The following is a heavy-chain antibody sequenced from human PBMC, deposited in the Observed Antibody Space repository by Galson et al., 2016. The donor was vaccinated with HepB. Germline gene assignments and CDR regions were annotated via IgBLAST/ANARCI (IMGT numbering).Heavy chain of an antibody. J-gene: IGHJ4*02. V-gene: IGHV4-39*01. Sequence: SETLSLTCTVSGGSINSVSYFWGWIRQPPGKGLEWIGSFYYTGSPYLNPSLKSRVTISGDTSKNQFSLKMTSVTAADTAVYYCARQATAYSSSSYFFDYWGQGTLVTVSS. CDR1: GGSINSVSYF. CDR3: ARQATAYSSSSYFFDY. CDR2: FYYTGSP. D-gene: IGHD6-6*01.